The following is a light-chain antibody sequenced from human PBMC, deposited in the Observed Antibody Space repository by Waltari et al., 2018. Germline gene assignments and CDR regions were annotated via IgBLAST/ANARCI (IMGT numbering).Light chain of an antibody. J-gene: IGKJ1*01. CDR3: QQTYRTPRT. CDR2: GAT. CDR1: QRISSY. V-gene: IGKV1-39*01. Sequence: DIQMTQSPSSLPASVGARVTISCRASQRISSYLNWYQQKPGKAPRLLIYGATSLQSGVPSRFSGSGSGTDFTLTISSLQPEDFATYYCQQTYRTPRTFGQGTKVDI.